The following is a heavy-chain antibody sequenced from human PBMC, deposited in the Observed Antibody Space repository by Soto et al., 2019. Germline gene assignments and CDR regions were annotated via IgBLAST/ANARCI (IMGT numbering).Heavy chain of an antibody. V-gene: IGHV1-69*13. Sequence: SVKVSCKASGGTFSSYAISWVRQAPGQGLEWMGGIIPIFGTANYAQKFQGRVTITADESTSTAYMELSSLRSEDTAVYYCASWVRAARPLYYYYGMDVWGQGTTVTVSS. CDR2: IIPIFGTA. J-gene: IGHJ6*01. D-gene: IGHD6-6*01. CDR1: GGTFSSYA. CDR3: ASWVRAARPLYYYYGMDV.